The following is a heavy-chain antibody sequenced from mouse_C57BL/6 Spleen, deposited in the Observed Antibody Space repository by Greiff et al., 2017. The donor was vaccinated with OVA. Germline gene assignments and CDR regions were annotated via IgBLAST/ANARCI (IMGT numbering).Heavy chain of an antibody. CDR3: ARAHYDYDGAWFAY. Sequence: QVQLKQSGAELVRPGASVKMSCKASGYTFTSYNMHWVKQTPRQGLEWIGAIYPGNGDTSYNQKFKGKATLTVDKSSSTAYMQLSSLTSEDSAVYFCARAHYDYDGAWFAYWGQGTLVTVSA. D-gene: IGHD2-4*01. CDR2: IYPGNGDT. V-gene: IGHV1-12*01. CDR1: GYTFTSYN. J-gene: IGHJ3*01.